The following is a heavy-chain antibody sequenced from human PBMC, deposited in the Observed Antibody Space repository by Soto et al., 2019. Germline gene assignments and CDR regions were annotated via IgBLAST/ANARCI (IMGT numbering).Heavy chain of an antibody. CDR1: VENDCRTRCA. CDR3: AGTTSLQKYYYGMDV. CDR2: TYYRSRWYN. J-gene: IGHJ6*02. V-gene: IGHV6-1*01. Sequence: LTCALCVENDCRTRCAPYRYKQTPSGGLEWLGRTYYRSRWYNDYAVSVRSRITINPDTSKNQFSLHLNSVTPEDTAVYYCAGTTSLQKYYYGMDVWGQGTTVTVSS. D-gene: IGHD1-7*01.